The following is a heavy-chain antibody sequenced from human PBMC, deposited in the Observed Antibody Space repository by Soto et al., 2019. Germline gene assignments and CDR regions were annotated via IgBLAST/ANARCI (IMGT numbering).Heavy chain of an antibody. CDR3: ARRFYNSRDAFDI. J-gene: IGHJ3*02. V-gene: IGHV4-39*01. CDR2: IYYSGST. Sequence: QLQLQESGPGLVTPSETLSLTCTVSGGSISSSSYYWGWIRQPPGKGLEWIGTIYYSGSTYYNPSLKSRVTISVDTSKNQFSLMLSSVTASYTAVYYFARRFYNSRDAFDIWGQGTMVTVSS. CDR1: GGSISSSSYY. D-gene: IGHD3-22*01.